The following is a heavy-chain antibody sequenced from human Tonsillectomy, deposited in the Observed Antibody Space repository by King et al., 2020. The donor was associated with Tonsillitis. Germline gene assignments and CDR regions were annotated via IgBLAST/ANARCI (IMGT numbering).Heavy chain of an antibody. CDR1: GGSFSDYD. CDR2: INLSGST. Sequence: VQLQQWGAGLLKPSETLSLTCAVYGGSFSDYDWSWIRQPPGKGLEWIGEINLSGSTNYNPSLKSRITISVDTSKNQFSLKLSSVTAADTAVYFCAGGRYLCYYNSYMDVWGKGTTVTVSS. D-gene: IGHD3-9*01. J-gene: IGHJ6*03. V-gene: IGHV4-34*01. CDR3: AGGRYLCYYNSYMDV.